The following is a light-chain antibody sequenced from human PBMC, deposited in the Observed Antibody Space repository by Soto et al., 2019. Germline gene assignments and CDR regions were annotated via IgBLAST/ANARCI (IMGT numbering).Light chain of an antibody. CDR1: SSDVGGYNY. CDR3: SSYAVTNIFV. J-gene: IGLJ1*01. V-gene: IGLV2-8*01. CDR2: EVS. Sequence: QSPLTQPPSASGSRGQSFTISCTGTSSDVGGYNYVSWYQQHPGKAPKVIIYEVSKRPSGVPDRFSGSKSGSTASLTVSGLQAEDEADYYCSSYAVTNIFVFGPGTKV.